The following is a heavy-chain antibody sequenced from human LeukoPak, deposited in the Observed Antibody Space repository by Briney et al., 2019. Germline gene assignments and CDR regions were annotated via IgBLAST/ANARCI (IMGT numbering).Heavy chain of an antibody. CDR3: ARGYHAYYYYMDV. CDR1: GYTFTGYY. D-gene: IGHD3-16*02. J-gene: IGHJ6*03. Sequence: GASVKVSCKASGYTFTGYYMHWVRQAPGQGLEWMGWINPNSGGTNYAQKFRGRVTMTRDTSISTAYMELSRLRSDDTAVYYCARGYHAYYYYMDVWGKGTTVTVSS. CDR2: INPNSGGT. V-gene: IGHV1-2*02.